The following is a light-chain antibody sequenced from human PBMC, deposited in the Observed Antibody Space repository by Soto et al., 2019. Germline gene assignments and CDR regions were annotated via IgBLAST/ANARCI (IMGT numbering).Light chain of an antibody. CDR3: QQYGSSIT. CDR1: QSVSRSY. CDR2: GAS. J-gene: IGKJ5*01. V-gene: IGKV3-20*01. Sequence: IALTQSPGTLSLSPGERATLSCRASQSVSRSYLAWYKQKPGQAPRLLIYGASSRATGIPDRFSGSGSGTDSTLTIKRLEPEDFAVYYCQQYGSSITFGQGTRLEIK.